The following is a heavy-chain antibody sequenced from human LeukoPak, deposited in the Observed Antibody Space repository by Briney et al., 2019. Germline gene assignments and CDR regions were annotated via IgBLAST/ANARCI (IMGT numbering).Heavy chain of an antibody. CDR1: GYTFTGYY. D-gene: IGHD3-22*01. J-gene: IGHJ6*03. CDR3: ARDYDSSGFSYMDV. Sequence: ASVKVSCKASGYTFTGYYTHWVRQAPGQGLEWMGWISAYNGNTNYAQKLQGRVTMTTDTSTSTAYMELRSLRSDDTAVYYCARDYDSSGFSYMDVWGKGTTVTVSS. V-gene: IGHV1-18*04. CDR2: ISAYNGNT.